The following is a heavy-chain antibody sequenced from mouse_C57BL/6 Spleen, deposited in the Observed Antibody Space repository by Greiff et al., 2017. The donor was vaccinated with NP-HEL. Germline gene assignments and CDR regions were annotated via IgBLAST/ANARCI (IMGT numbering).Heavy chain of an antibody. V-gene: IGHV5-4*01. CDR3: ARERAYSNVFDD. J-gene: IGHJ2*01. Sequence: EVKLVESGGGLVKPGGSLKLSCAASGFTFSSYAMSWVRQTPEKRLEWVATISDGGSYTYYPDNVKGRFTISRDNAKNNLYLQMSHLKSEDTAMYYCARERAYSNVFDDWGQGTTLTVSS. CDR1: GFTFSSYA. D-gene: IGHD2-5*01. CDR2: ISDGGSYT.